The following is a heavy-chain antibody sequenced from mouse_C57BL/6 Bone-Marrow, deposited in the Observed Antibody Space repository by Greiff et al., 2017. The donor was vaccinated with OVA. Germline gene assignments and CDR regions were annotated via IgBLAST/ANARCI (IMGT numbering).Heavy chain of an antibody. J-gene: IGHJ4*01. CDR3: ARSVLITTVVANYAMDY. CDR1: GYTFTSYW. V-gene: IGHV1-52*01. Sequence: QVQLQQPGAELVRPGSSVKLSCKASGYTFTSYWMHWVKQRPIQGLEWIGNIDPSARDTPSHPPFTDKPPLTVDKSSSTAYMQLSSLTSEDSAVYYCARSVLITTVVANYAMDYWGQGTSVTVSS. CDR2: IDPSARDT. D-gene: IGHD1-1*01.